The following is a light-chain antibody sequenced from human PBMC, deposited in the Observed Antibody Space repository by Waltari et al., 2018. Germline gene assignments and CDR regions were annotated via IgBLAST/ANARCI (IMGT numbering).Light chain of an antibody. J-gene: IGLJ3*02. CDR2: AVT. CDR1: SRDVGRYNY. CDR3: CSFTTRSTWV. V-gene: IGLV2-14*01. Sequence: QSALTQPASVSGSPGQSITLPCTGTSRDVGRYNYVSWYQQHPGKVPKLLIFAVTNRPSGVSHRFSGSKSGNTASLTISGLQAEDESDYYCCSFTTRSTWVFGGGTKLTVL.